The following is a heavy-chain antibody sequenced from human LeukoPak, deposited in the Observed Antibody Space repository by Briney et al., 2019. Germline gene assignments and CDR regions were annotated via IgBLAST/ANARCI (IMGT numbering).Heavy chain of an antibody. CDR1: GFSFSSSW. CDR2: INDDETST. CDR3: AKDKGMGIVGATTGFYFDY. V-gene: IGHV3-74*01. Sequence: GGSLRLSCAASGFSFSSSWMHWVRQVPGKGLEWVSRINDDETSTTYAESVKGRFTISRDNAKNTLFLQMNSLRAEDTALYYCAKDKGMGIVGATTGFYFDYWGQGTLVTVSS. J-gene: IGHJ4*02. D-gene: IGHD1-26*01.